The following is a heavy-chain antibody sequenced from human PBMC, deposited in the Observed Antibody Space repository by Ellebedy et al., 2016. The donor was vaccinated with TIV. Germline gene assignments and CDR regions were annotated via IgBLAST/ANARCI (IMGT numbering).Heavy chain of an antibody. J-gene: IGHJ4*02. V-gene: IGHV1-8*03. CDR3: ARVRDNSWYY. CDR2: MNPNSCNT. D-gene: IGHD6-13*01. CDR1: GYTFTSYE. Sequence: ASVKVSCKASGYTFTSYEINWVRQATGQGLEWMGWMNPNSCNTGYAQKFQGRVTITRNTSISTAYMELSSLRSEDTAVYYCARVRDNSWYYWGQGTLVTVSS.